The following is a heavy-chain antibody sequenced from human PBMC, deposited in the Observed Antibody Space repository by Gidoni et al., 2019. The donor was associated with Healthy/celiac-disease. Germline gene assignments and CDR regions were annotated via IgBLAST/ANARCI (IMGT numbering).Heavy chain of an antibody. CDR1: GGSLSSSSYY. J-gene: IGHJ5*02. CDR2: IYYSGST. V-gene: IGHV4-39*01. D-gene: IGHD4-17*01. Sequence: QLQLQESGPGLVKPSETLSLTCTVPGGSLSSSSYYLGWIRQPPGKGREWIGSIYYSGSTDYNPSLKSRVTISVDTSKNQFSLKLSSVTAADTAVYYCATTGGSGDYTAWFDPWGQGTLVTVSS. CDR3: ATTGGSGDYTAWFDP.